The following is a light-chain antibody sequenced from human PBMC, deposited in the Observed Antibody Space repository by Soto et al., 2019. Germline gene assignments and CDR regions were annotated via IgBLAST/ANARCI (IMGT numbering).Light chain of an antibody. V-gene: IGLV2-14*01. Sequence: ALTQPASVSGSPGQSITISCTGTSSDVGGYNYASWYQQHPGKAPKLMIYEVSNRPSGVSNRFSGSKSGNTASLTTSGLQAEDEADYYCSSYTSSSRYVFGTGTKVTVL. CDR3: SSYTSSSRYV. CDR2: EVS. CDR1: SSDVGGYNY. J-gene: IGLJ1*01.